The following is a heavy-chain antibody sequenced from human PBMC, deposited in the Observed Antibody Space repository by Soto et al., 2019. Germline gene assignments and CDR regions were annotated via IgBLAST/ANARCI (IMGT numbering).Heavy chain of an antibody. CDR2: IYYSGST. CDR1: GGSISSGDYY. D-gene: IGHD3-22*01. J-gene: IGHJ4*02. CDR3: ARVSVGYSYGYHYYYDSSGYYYFFGY. V-gene: IGHV4-30-4*01. Sequence: PSETLSLTCTVSGGSISSGDYYWSWIRQPPGKGLEWIGYIYYSGSTYYNPSLKSRVTISVDTSKNQFSLKLSSVTAADTAVYYCARVSVGYSYGYHYYYDSSGYYYFFGYWGQGTLVTVSS.